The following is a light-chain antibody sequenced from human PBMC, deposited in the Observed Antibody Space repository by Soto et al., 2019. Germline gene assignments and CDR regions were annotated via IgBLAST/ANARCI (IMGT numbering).Light chain of an antibody. CDR3: QQGYSSPAT. CDR1: QSIAHY. CDR2: AAS. V-gene: IGKV1-39*01. J-gene: IGKJ5*01. Sequence: IQMTQSPSSLSASVGDRVIITCRASQSIAHYLNWYQQKPGKAPNLLIDAASTLQRGVPSRFSGSGSGTDCTLTVNSLQAEDLATYYCQQGYSSPATFGQGTRLEIK.